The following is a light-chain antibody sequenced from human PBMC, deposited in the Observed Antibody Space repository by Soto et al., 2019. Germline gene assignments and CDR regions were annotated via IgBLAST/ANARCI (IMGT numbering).Light chain of an antibody. CDR2: GAS. J-gene: IGKJ2*01. CDR3: QQRGNWPRT. Sequence: EIVLTQSPATLSLSPGERATLSCRASQSVSSYLAWYQQKPGQAPRLLIYGASNRATDIPARFSGSGSGTDFTLTISSLESADFAVYDCQQRGNWPRTFGQGTKLESK. CDR1: QSVSSY. V-gene: IGKV3-11*01.